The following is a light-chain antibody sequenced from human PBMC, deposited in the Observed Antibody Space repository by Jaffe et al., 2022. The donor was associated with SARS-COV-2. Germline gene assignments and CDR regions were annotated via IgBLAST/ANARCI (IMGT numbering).Light chain of an antibody. CDR3: ETWDSNTRV. V-gene: IGLV4-60*03. J-gene: IGLJ1*01. Sequence: QPVLTQSSSASASLGSSVKLTCTLSSSYIIAWHQQQPGKAPRYLMKLEDSGSYNKGSGVPDRFSGSRSGADRYLSISNLQSEDEADYYCETWDSNTRVFGTGTKLTVL. CDR1: SSYI. CDR2: LEDSGSY.